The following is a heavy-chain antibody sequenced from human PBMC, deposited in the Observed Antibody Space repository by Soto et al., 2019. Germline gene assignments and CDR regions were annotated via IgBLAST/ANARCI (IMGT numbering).Heavy chain of an antibody. D-gene: IGHD1-26*01. CDR2: IRVSGVST. CDR1: GFTFNSYA. V-gene: IGHV3-23*01. J-gene: IGHJ4*02. CDR3: AYDGDVRVRAKPFAS. Sequence: EVQLLESGGALVQPGGSLRLSCAGSGFTFNSYAMSWVRQARGKGVEWVESIRVSGVSTFYADSVKGRFTISRDNSKNTVYLPINSLRVEDAAKYYCAYDGDVRVRAKPFASWGQGTLVTVSS.